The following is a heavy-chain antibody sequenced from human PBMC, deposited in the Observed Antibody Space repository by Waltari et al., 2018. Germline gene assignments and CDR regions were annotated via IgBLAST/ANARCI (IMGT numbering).Heavy chain of an antibody. CDR3: ARHGDFCFDY. V-gene: IGHV3-7*01. Sequence: EVQVVESGGDLVQPGGSLRLSCAASGFTFSDYWMGWVRQAPGKGREWVANIKKDASTRDYGDSVKGRFTISRDNAKNSLYLEMNSLTAEDTAVYYCARHGDFCFDYWGQGILVTVSS. CDR1: GFTFSDYW. J-gene: IGHJ4*02. D-gene: IGHD4-17*01. CDR2: IKKDASTR.